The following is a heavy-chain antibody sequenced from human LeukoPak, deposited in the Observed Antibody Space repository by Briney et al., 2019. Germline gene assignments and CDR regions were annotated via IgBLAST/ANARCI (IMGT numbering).Heavy chain of an antibody. J-gene: IGHJ6*03. CDR1: GGSISSSSYY. D-gene: IGHD2-2*02. Sequence: SETLSLTCTVSGGSISSSSYYWGWIRQPPGKGLEWIGRIYTSGSTNYNPSLKSRVTMSVDTSKNQFSLKLSSVTAADTAVYYCARESQYTLGYYMDVWGKGTTVTVSS. CDR3: ARESQYTLGYYMDV. V-gene: IGHV4-39*07. CDR2: IYTSGST.